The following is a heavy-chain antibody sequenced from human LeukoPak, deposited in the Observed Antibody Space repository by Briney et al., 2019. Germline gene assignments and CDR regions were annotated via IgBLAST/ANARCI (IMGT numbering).Heavy chain of an antibody. Sequence: SQTLSLACTVSGGSISSGGYYWSWIRQHPGKGLEWIGYIYYSGSTYYNPSLKSRVTISVDTSKNQFSLKLSSVTAADTAVYYCARCGGYTNYFDYWGQGTLVTVSS. J-gene: IGHJ4*02. CDR3: ARCGGYTNYFDY. CDR2: IYYSGST. D-gene: IGHD3-22*01. CDR1: GGSISSGGYY. V-gene: IGHV4-31*03.